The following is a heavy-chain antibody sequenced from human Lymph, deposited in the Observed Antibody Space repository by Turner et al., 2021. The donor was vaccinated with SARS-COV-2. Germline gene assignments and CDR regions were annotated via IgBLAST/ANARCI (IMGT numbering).Heavy chain of an antibody. CDR3: AKGVRGVIIPEAFDI. J-gene: IGHJ3*02. D-gene: IGHD3-10*01. CDR1: GFTFSSYA. Sequence: EVQLLESGGGLVQPGGSLRLTCAASGFTFSSYAMSWVRQAPGKGLEWVSAISGSGGSTYYADTVKGRFTISRDNSKNTLYLQMNSLRAEDTAVYYCAKGVRGVIIPEAFDIWGQGTMVTISS. V-gene: IGHV3-23*01. CDR2: ISGSGGST.